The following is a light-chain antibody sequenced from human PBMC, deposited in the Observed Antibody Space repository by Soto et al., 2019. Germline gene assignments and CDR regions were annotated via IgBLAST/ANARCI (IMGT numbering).Light chain of an antibody. CDR2: GNN. V-gene: IGLV1-44*01. Sequence: QSVLTQPPSTSGTPGQRVAISCSGSKSNIGSNPVNWYQHLPGTAPKLLIYGNNRRPSGVPDRFSGSKSSTSASLAISGLQSEDEAEYYCATWDGSLNVVFGGGTKLTVL. CDR3: ATWDGSLNVV. CDR1: KSNIGSNP. J-gene: IGLJ2*01.